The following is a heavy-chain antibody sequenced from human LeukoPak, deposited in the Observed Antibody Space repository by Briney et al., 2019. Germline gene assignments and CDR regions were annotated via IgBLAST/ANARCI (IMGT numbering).Heavy chain of an antibody. J-gene: IGHJ4*02. CDR2: ISGSGDDT. CDR3: AKDPLNTLMVSPTFDY. D-gene: IGHD5-18*01. V-gene: IGHV3-23*01. CDR1: GFPFSSYA. Sequence: GGSLRLSCVVSGFPFSSYAMSWVRQAPGKGLEWVSGISGSGDDTYYAASVRGRFIVSRDTSKNTLYLQMNSLRAEDTAVYYCAKDPLNTLMVSPTFDYWGQGTLVTVSS.